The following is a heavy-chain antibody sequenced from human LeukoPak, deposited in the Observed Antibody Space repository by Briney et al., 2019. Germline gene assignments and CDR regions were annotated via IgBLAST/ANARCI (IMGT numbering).Heavy chain of an antibody. D-gene: IGHD2-15*01. CDR1: GGPISSGDYY. V-gene: IGHV4-30-4*08. J-gene: IGHJ4*02. CDR3: ARMSSYCSGGSCYAVFDY. CDR2: IYYSGST. Sequence: SETLSLTCTVSGGPISSGDYYWSWIRQPPGKGLEGIGYIYYSGSTYYNPSLKSRVTISVDTSKNQFSLKLSSVTAADTAVYDCARMSSYCSGGSCYAVFDYWGQGTLVTVSS.